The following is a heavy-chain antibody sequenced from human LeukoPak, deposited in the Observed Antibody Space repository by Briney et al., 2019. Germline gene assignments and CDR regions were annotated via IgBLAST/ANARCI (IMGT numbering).Heavy chain of an antibody. V-gene: IGHV1-69*06. CDR3: AREEGIVGASFDY. D-gene: IGHD1-26*01. J-gene: IGHJ4*02. Sequence: AASVKVSCKASGGTFSSYAISWVRQAPGQGLEWMGGIIPIFGTANYAQKFQGRVTITADKSTSTAYMELSSLRSEDTAAYYCAREEGIVGASFDYWGQGTLVTVSS. CDR1: GGTFSSYA. CDR2: IIPIFGTA.